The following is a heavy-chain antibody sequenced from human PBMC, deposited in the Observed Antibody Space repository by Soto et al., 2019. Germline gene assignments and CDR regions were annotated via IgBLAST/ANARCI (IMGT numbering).Heavy chain of an antibody. Sequence: PSETLSLTCAVYGGSFSGYYWSWIRQPPGKGLEWIGEINHSGSTNYNPSLESRVTISVDTSKNQFSLKLPSVTAADTAVYYCARARYRWNYGVMTERFALWGHGVLVTGSS. J-gene: IGHJ1*01. CDR3: ARARYRWNYGVMTERFAL. CDR1: GGSFSGYY. CDR2: INHSGST. D-gene: IGHD1-7*01. V-gene: IGHV4-34*01.